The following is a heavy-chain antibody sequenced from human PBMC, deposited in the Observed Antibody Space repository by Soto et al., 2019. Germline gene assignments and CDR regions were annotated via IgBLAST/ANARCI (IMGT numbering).Heavy chain of an antibody. V-gene: IGHV4-61*08. CDR1: GGSISSGGYY. D-gene: IGHD4-17*01. CDR2: IYYSGST. Sequence: SETLSLTCTVSGGSISSGGYYWSWIRQHPGKGLEWIGYIYYSGSTNYNPSLKSRVTISVDTSKNQFSLKLSSVTAADTAVYYCARDRSATGTNDYWGQGTLVTVS. CDR3: ARDRSATGTNDY. J-gene: IGHJ4*02.